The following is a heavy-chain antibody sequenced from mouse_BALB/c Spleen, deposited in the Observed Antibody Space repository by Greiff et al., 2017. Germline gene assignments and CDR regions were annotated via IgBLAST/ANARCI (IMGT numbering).Heavy chain of an antibody. CDR3: ARDLLRYRDGAY. V-gene: IGHV2-9*02. J-gene: IGHJ3*01. CDR1: GFSLTSYG. Sequence: QVQLKESGPGLVAPSQSLSITCTVSGFSLTSYGVHWVRQPPGKGLEWLGVIWAGGSTNYNSALMSRLSISKDNSKGQVFLKMNSLQTDDTAMYYCARDLLRYRDGAYWGQGTLVTVSA. D-gene: IGHD1-1*01. CDR2: IWAGGST.